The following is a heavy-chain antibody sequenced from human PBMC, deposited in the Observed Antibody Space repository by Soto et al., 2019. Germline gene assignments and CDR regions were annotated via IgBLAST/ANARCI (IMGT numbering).Heavy chain of an antibody. CDR1: GGSVSSGSYY. J-gene: IGHJ3*02. CDR3: ARELPTYDAFDI. Sequence: QVQLQESGPGLVKPSETLSLTCTVSGGSVSSGSYYWSWIRQPPGKGLEWIGYIYYSGSTNYNPSLKSRVTISVDTSKNQFSLKLSSVTAADTAVYYCARELPTYDAFDIWGQGTMVTVSS. D-gene: IGHD2-21*01. CDR2: IYYSGST. V-gene: IGHV4-61*01.